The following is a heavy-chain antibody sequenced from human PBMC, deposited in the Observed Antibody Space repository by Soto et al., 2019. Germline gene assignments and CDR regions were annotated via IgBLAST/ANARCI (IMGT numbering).Heavy chain of an antibody. CDR1: GGSISSGDYY. Sequence: QVQLQESGPGLVKPSQTLSLTCTVSGGSISSGDYYWSWIRQPPGKGLEWIGFIYYSGGTYYKPSLKSLVTISVDTSKNKFSLNLSSVTAADTAVYYCARASTGELWVYANWFEPWGPGTLVTVSS. V-gene: IGHV4-30-4*01. CDR3: ARASTGELWVYANWFEP. J-gene: IGHJ5*02. CDR2: IYYSGGT. D-gene: IGHD3-16*01.